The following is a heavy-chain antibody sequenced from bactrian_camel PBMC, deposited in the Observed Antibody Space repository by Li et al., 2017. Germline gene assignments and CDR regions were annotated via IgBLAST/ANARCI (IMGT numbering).Heavy chain of an antibody. J-gene: IGHJ4*01. D-gene: IGHD6*01. CDR2: MNGGGAT. V-gene: IGHV3S67*01. CDR1: EYDSRRYC. CDR3: VRGGLSRGGSWLD. Sequence: DVQLVESGGESVQPGGSLRLSCKASEYDSRRYCHGWFRQTPEKREEVASMNGGGATYYTDSVKGRFTISRDSFKNTVSLEMKSLRPKDTAKYYCVRGGLSRGGSWLDWGQGTQVTVS.